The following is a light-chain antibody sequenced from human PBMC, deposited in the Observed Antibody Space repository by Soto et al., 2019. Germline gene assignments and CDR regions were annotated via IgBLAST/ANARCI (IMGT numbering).Light chain of an antibody. CDR3: QQYNDWPRT. J-gene: IGKJ1*01. CDR1: QSVNSN. Sequence: EIVMTQSPATLFVSPGERGTLSCRASQSVNSNLAWYQQKPGQAPRLLIYGASTRATGIPARFSGSGSGTEFTLTISSLQSEDLAIYYCQQYNDWPRTFGQGTKVEVK. CDR2: GAS. V-gene: IGKV3-15*01.